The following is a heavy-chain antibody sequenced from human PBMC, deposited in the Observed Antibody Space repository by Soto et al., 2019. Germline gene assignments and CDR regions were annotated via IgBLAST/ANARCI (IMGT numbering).Heavy chain of an antibody. J-gene: IGHJ5*02. CDR2: INPNSGGT. CDR3: ARDYLGGTTVTPLSNWFDP. D-gene: IGHD4-17*01. Sequence: ASVKVSCKASGYTFTGYYMHWVRQAPGQGLEWMGWINPNSGGTNYAQKFQGRVTMTRDTSISTAYMELRRLGSDDTAVYYCARDYLGGTTVTPLSNWFDPWGKGNMVTVSS. V-gene: IGHV1-2*02. CDR1: GYTFTGYY.